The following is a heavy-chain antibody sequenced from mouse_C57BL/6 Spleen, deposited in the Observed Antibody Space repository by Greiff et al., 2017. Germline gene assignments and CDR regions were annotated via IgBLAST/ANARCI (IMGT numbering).Heavy chain of an antibody. J-gene: IGHJ1*03. CDR2: INPNNGGT. V-gene: IGHV1-26*01. Sequence: EVQLQQSGPELVKPGASVKISCKASGYTFTDYYMNWVKQSHGKSLEWIGDINPNNGGTSYNQKFKGKATLTVDKSSSTAYMELRSLTSEDSAVYYCARDGGLRRRYWYFDVWGTGTTVTVSS. CDR1: GYTFTDYY. D-gene: IGHD2-4*01. CDR3: ARDGGLRRRYWYFDV.